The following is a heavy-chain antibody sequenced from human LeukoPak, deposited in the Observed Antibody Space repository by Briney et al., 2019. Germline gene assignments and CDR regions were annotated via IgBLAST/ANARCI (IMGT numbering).Heavy chain of an antibody. CDR3: ARDSASGWFYWYFDL. CDR2: IYSGGST. D-gene: IGHD6-19*01. V-gene: IGHV3-53*01. J-gene: IGHJ2*01. Sequence: GGSLRLSCAASGFTVSSNYMSWVRQAPGKGLEWVSVIYSGGSTYYADSVKGRFTISRDNSKNTLYLQMNSLRAENTAVYYCARDSASGWFYWYFDLWGRGTLVTVSS. CDR1: GFTVSSNY.